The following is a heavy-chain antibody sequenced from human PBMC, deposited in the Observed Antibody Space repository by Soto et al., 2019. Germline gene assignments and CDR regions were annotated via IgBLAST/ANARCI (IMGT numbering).Heavy chain of an antibody. J-gene: IGHJ4*02. D-gene: IGHD6-19*01. CDR3: TLRGSGWYTQPLDY. Sequence: EVQLVESGGGLVQPGGSLKLSCAASGFAFSGSAMHWVRQASGKGLEWVGRIRSKANSYATAYAASVKGRFTISRDDSKNTAYLQMNSLKTEDTAVYYCTLRGSGWYTQPLDYWGQGTLVTVSS. V-gene: IGHV3-73*02. CDR2: IRSKANSYAT. CDR1: GFAFSGSA.